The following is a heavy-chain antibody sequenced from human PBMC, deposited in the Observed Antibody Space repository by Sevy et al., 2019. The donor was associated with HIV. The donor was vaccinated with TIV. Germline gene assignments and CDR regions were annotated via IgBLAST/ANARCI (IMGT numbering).Heavy chain of an antibody. CDR1: GYTFSNYY. D-gene: IGHD6-19*01. Sequence: ASVNVSCKASGYTFSNYYLHWGRQAPGPGLEWMGIINPSGGSTTYGQRFQGRVTITRDTSTSTVYMELSSLRSEDTAVFFCARGGSSGWTYFDYWGQGTLVTVSS. J-gene: IGHJ4*02. CDR2: INPSGGST. V-gene: IGHV1-46*01. CDR3: ARGGSSGWTYFDY.